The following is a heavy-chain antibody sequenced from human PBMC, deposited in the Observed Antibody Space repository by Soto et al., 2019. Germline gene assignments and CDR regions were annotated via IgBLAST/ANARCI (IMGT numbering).Heavy chain of an antibody. CDR3: AREKIAASPPHSPGGVDV. V-gene: IGHV1-2*04. J-gene: IGHJ6*04. D-gene: IGHD6-6*01. Sequence: QVPLVQSGAEVKKPGASVKVSCKASGYTFTGYYMHWVRQAPGQGLEWMGWINPNSGGTNYAQKFQGWVTMTRDTTISPAYMGLSRPRSDDTAVYYGAREKIAASPPHSPGGVDVWGKVTTVTVPS. CDR1: GYTFTGYY. CDR2: INPNSGGT.